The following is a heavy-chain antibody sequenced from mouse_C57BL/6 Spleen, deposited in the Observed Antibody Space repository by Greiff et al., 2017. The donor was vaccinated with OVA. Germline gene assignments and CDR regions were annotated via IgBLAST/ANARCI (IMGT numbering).Heavy chain of an antibody. CDR3: ARGSSYAMDY. Sequence: LVESGDSVKISCKASGYSFTGYFMNWVMQSHGKSLEWIGRINPYNGDTFYNQKFKGKATLTVDKSSSTAHMELRSLTSEDSAVYYCARGSSYAMDYWGQGTSVTVSS. CDR1: GYSFTGYF. CDR2: INPYNGDT. V-gene: IGHV1-20*01. J-gene: IGHJ4*01. D-gene: IGHD1-1*01.